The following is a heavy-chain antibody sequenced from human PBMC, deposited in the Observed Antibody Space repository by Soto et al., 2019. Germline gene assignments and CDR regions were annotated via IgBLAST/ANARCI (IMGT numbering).Heavy chain of an antibody. CDR1: GGSISSGGYY. D-gene: IGHD4-17*01. Sequence: ASETLSLTCTVSGGSISSGGYYWSWIRQHPGKGLEWIGYIYYSGSTYYNPSLKSRVTISVDTSKNQFSLKLSSVTAADTAVYYCRGTYGDYPSVFDYWGQGTLVTVSS. V-gene: IGHV4-31*03. CDR2: IYYSGST. CDR3: RGTYGDYPSVFDY. J-gene: IGHJ4*02.